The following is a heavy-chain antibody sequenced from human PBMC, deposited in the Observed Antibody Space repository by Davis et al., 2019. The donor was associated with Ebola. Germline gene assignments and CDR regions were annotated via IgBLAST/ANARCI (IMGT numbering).Heavy chain of an antibody. D-gene: IGHD2-21*02. CDR3: VVVTTLYFDY. Sequence: GESLKISCAASGFTFSSNSMNWVRQAPGKGLEWVSFISSSSNYIYYADSVKGRFTISRDNSKNTLYLQMNSLRAEDTAVYYCVVVTTLYFDYWGQGTLVTVSS. J-gene: IGHJ4*02. CDR1: GFTFSSNS. V-gene: IGHV3-21*04. CDR2: ISSSSNYI.